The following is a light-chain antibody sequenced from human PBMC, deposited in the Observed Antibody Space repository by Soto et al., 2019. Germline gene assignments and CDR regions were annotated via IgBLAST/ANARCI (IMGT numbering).Light chain of an antibody. J-gene: IGKJ5*01. CDR3: QQRSNWPST. CDR1: QRVCSL. Sequence: EIVLTQSPATLSLSPGERANLSCRARQRVCSLLALYQQKPGQAPRLLIYDASNRATGIPARFSGSGSGTDFTLTISSLEPEDFAVYYCQQRSNWPSTFGQGTRLEIK. V-gene: IGKV3-11*01. CDR2: DAS.